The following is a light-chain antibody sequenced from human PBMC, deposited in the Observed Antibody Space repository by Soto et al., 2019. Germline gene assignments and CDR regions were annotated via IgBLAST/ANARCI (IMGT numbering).Light chain of an antibody. Sequence: QAVVTQPPSASGPPGQRVTISCSGSRSNIGNNFVYWYRQLPGTAPKLLISRDNQRPSGVPDRFSGSKSGTSASLAISGLRSEDEADYYCAAWDDSLSGLYVFGTGTKLTVL. CDR2: RDN. V-gene: IGLV1-47*01. J-gene: IGLJ1*01. CDR3: AAWDDSLSGLYV. CDR1: RSNIGNNF.